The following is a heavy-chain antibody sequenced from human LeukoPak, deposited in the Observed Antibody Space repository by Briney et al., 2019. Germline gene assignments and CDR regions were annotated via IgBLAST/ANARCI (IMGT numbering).Heavy chain of an antibody. CDR1: AFTFSNAW. Sequence: GGSLRLSCAASAFTFSNAWMSWVRQAPGKGLEWDGRIKSNTDGGTTDFAAPVKGRFTISRDDSKNTLYLQMDSLKTEDTALYYCTTGYCSVTSCHRSLYFDYWGQGTLVTVSS. J-gene: IGHJ4*02. D-gene: IGHD2-2*01. CDR2: IKSNTDGGTT. V-gene: IGHV3-15*01. CDR3: TTGYCSVTSCHRSLYFDY.